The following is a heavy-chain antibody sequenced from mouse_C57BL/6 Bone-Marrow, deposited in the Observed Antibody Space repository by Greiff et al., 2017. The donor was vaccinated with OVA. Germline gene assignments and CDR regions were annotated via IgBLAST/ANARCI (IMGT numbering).Heavy chain of an antibody. D-gene: IGHD2-2*01. CDR2: ISDGGSYT. J-gene: IGHJ4*01. CDR1: GFTFSSYA. CDR3: ARAPYLLRLRRDYYAMDY. V-gene: IGHV5-4*03. Sequence: DVKLVESGGGLVKPGGSLKLSCAASGFTFSSYAMSWVRQTPEKRLEWVATISDGGSYTYYPDNVKGRFTISRDNAKNNLYLQMSHLQSEDTAMYYCARAPYLLRLRRDYYAMDYWGQGTSVTVSS.